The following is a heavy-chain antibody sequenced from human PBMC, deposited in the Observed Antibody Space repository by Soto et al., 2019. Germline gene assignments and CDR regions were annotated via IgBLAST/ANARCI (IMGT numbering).Heavy chain of an antibody. J-gene: IGHJ6*02. CDR2: VSTNGRST. D-gene: IGHD3-10*01. V-gene: IGHV3-23*01. CDR3: AKDRAFNYFYGMDV. Sequence: GGSLRLSCRASGLAFGNYAMNWVRQVPGRGLEWVAGVSTNGRSTYYADSVRGRFTISRDNSKITVYLEMNSLRAEDTAVYYCAKDRAFNYFYGMDVWGQGTTVTVSS. CDR1: GLAFGNYA.